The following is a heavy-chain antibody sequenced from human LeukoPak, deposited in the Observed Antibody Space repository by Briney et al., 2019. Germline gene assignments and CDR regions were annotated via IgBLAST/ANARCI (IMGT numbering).Heavy chain of an antibody. D-gene: IGHD1-14*01. Sequence: PGRSLRLSCAASGFTFSSYWMHWVRQVPGKGLVRVARINPGGSSITYADSVKGRFTTSRDNAKNTLYLQMDSLRAEDTGVYYCARSNQADDYWGQGTLVTVSS. CDR3: ARSNQADDY. CDR1: GFTFSSYW. V-gene: IGHV3-74*01. J-gene: IGHJ4*02. CDR2: INPGGSSI.